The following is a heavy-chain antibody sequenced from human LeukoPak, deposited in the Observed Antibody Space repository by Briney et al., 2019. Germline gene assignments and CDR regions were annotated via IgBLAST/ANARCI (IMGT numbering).Heavy chain of an antibody. CDR2: ISGSGGST. D-gene: IGHD1-20*01. Sequence: GGSLRLFCAASGLTFSSYAMSWVRQAPGKGMEWVSAISGSGGSTYYADSVKGRFTISRDNSKNTLYLQMNSLRAEDTAVYYCAKDANWNGVGGVFDYWGQGTLVTVSS. V-gene: IGHV3-23*01. CDR3: AKDANWNGVGGVFDY. CDR1: GLTFSSYA. J-gene: IGHJ4*02.